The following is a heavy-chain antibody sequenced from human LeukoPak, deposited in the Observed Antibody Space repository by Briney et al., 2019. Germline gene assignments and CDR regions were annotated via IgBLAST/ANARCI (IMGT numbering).Heavy chain of an antibody. CDR2: ISGDAIYT. J-gene: IGHJ4*02. CDR3: AKNYGTSRPFYDY. D-gene: IGHD4-17*01. CDR1: GFTFSNYA. Sequence: PGGSLRLSCAASGFTFSNYAMTWVRQAPGKVLQWVSAISGDAIYTYYLDSVKGRFTTSRDNSKNTLFLQMNSLRADDTAVYYCAKNYGTSRPFYDYWGQGIVVTVSS. V-gene: IGHV3-23*01.